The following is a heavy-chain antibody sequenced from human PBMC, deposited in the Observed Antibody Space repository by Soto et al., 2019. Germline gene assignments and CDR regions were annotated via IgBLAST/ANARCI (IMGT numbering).Heavy chain of an antibody. V-gene: IGHV3-23*01. Sequence: PGGSLRLSCAASGFTFSSYAMSWVRQAPGKGLEWVSAISGSGGSTYYADSVKGRFTISRDNSKNTLYLQMNSLRAEDTAVYYCAKDPGGSGWALYYFDYWGQGTLVTVSS. CDR2: ISGSGGST. CDR1: GFTFSSYA. D-gene: IGHD6-19*01. J-gene: IGHJ4*02. CDR3: AKDPGGSGWALYYFDY.